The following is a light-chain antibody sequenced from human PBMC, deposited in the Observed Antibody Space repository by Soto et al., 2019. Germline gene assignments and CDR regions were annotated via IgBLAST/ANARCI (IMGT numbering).Light chain of an antibody. V-gene: IGKV1-39*01. CDR2: SAS. J-gene: IGKJ4*01. CDR3: QQSYSTLTLA. Sequence: DIQMPQSPSTLSASVGDSIPFTXRPSQSISSWLAWYQQKPGKAPKLLIYSASSLQSGVTSRFSGSGSGTDFTLTISSLQPEDFATYYCQQSYSTLTLAFGGGTKVDIK. CDR1: QSISSW.